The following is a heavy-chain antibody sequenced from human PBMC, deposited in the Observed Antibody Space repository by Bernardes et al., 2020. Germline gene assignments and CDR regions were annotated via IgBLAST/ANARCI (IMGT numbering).Heavy chain of an antibody. Sequence: SETLSLTCTVAGGSISSYYWSWIRQPPGKGLEWIGYIYYSGSTKYNPSLKSRVTISVDTSKNQFSLKLSSVTAADTAVYYCARELVDPHVFDIWGQGTMVIVSS. D-gene: IGHD2-2*01. CDR3: ARELVDPHVFDI. J-gene: IGHJ3*02. CDR1: GGSISSYY. CDR2: IYYSGST. V-gene: IGHV4-59*01.